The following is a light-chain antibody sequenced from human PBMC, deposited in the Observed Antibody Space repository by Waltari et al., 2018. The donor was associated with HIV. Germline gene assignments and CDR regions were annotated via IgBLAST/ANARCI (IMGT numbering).Light chain of an antibody. CDR2: DDK. J-gene: IGLJ2*01. V-gene: IGLV3-21*02. CDR1: NIGARS. CDR3: HMWDTSRDPPVK. Sequence: SYVLSQSPSVSVAPGQTARITCGGHNIGARSVHWYQQKPGQAPVLVVFDDKPRTSGNHDRFSGSNSGRTAALTISRVAPGDEADYYCHMWDTSRDPPVKFGGGTRRSV.